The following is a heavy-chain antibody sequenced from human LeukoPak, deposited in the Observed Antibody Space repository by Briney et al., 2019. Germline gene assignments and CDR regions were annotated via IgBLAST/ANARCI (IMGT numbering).Heavy chain of an antibody. D-gene: IGHD4-17*01. CDR2: INPKTGGT. Sequence: ASVKLSCKTSGYTFTDYNIDWVRQAPGQGLEWMGLINPKTGGTEYAQKFQGRVTVTRDTSINTAYMELTSLKSDDPAVYYCAKDVIGDRRVYIDHWGRGTAVTVSS. CDR1: GYTFTDYN. CDR3: AKDVIGDRRVYIDH. V-gene: IGHV1-2*02. J-gene: IGHJ4*02.